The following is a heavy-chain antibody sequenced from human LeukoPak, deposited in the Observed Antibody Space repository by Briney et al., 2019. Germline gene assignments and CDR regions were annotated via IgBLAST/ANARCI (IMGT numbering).Heavy chain of an antibody. V-gene: IGHV3-23*01. D-gene: IGHD1/OR15-1a*01. CDR1: GFTFRNYD. CDR2: ISGSGDST. J-gene: IGHJ4*02. Sequence: GGSLRLSCAASGFTFRNYDMSWVRQAPGGGLEWVSAISGSGDSTSYADSVKGRFTISRDNSKNTFYLYMNSLRAEDTAIYYCANEGTFYSDYWGQGTLVTVSS. CDR3: ANEGTFYSDY.